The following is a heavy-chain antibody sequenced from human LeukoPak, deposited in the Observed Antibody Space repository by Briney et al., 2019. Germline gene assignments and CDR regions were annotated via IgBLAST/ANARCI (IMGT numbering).Heavy chain of an antibody. V-gene: IGHV1-18*01. CDR3: ARRTTVTTIDY. Sequence: ASVKVSCKASGYTFTMNGISWVRQAPGQGLEWMGWISAYNGNTNYAQKLQGRVTMTTDTSTSTAYMELRSLRSDDTAVYYCARRTTVTTIDYWGQGTLVTVSS. J-gene: IGHJ4*02. CDR1: GYTFTMNG. CDR2: ISAYNGNT. D-gene: IGHD4-17*01.